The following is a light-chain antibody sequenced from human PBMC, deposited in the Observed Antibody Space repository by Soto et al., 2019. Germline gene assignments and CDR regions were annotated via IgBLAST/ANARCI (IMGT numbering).Light chain of an antibody. CDR3: QQAYSFPFT. CDR1: QDSTTW. CDR2: LAS. V-gene: IGKV1-12*02. Sequence: DIQMTQSPSSVSASVGDRVTITCRASQDSTTWLVWYQQKPGKAPKLLMYLASSLHSGVPARFSGSGSGTDFTLTIDSLQPEDFATYYCQQAYSFPFTFGPGPKVDIK. J-gene: IGKJ3*01.